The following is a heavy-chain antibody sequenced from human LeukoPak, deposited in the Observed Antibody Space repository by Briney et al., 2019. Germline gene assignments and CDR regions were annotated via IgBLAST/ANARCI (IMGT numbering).Heavy chain of an antibody. D-gene: IGHD2-2*01. Sequence: ASVKVSCKASGGTFISYAISWVRQAPGQGLEWMGGIIPIFGTANYAQKFQGRVTITTDESTSTAYMELSSLRSEDTAVYYCARVVSEYQLHTYYYYYMDVWGKGTTVTVSS. CDR2: IIPIFGTA. CDR3: ARVVSEYQLHTYYYYYMDV. CDR1: GGTFISYA. J-gene: IGHJ6*03. V-gene: IGHV1-69*05.